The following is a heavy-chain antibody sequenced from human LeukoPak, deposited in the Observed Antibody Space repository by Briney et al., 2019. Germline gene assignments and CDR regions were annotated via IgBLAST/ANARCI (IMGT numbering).Heavy chain of an antibody. CDR1: GYTFTGYY. CDR3: ARDHHYDSSGYTVDY. V-gene: IGHV1-2*06. CDR2: INPNRGGT. Sequence: ASVKVSCKASGYTFTGYYMHWVRQAPGQGLEWMGRINPNRGGTNYAQKFQGRVTMTRDTSISTAYMELSRLRSNDTAVYYCARDHHYDSSGYTVDYWGQGTLVTVSS. J-gene: IGHJ4*02. D-gene: IGHD3-22*01.